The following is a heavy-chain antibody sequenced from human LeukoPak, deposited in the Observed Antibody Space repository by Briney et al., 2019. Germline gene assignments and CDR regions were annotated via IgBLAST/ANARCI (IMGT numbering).Heavy chain of an antibody. V-gene: IGHV4-39*07. CDR1: GGSISSSSYY. CDR2: TYYSGST. CDR3: ARGGAVADGGYFDY. D-gene: IGHD6-19*01. J-gene: IGHJ4*02. Sequence: PSETLSLTCTVSGGSISSSSYYWGWIRQPPGKGLEWIGSTYYSGSTYYNPSLKSRVTISIDMSKNQFSLKLRSVTAADTAVYYCARGGAVADGGYFDYWGQGTLVTVSS.